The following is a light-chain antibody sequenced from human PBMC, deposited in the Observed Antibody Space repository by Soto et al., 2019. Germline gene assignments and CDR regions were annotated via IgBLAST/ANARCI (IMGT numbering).Light chain of an antibody. J-gene: IGLJ1*01. V-gene: IGLV2-23*01. CDR3: CSYAGSSTYV. CDR2: EGS. CDR1: SSDVGSYNL. Sequence: QSVLTQPASVSGSPGQSITISCTGTSSDVGSYNLVSWYQHHPGKAPKLMIYEGSKRPLGVSNRFSGSKSANTASLTISGLQAEDEADYYCCSYAGSSTYVFGTGTKVTVL.